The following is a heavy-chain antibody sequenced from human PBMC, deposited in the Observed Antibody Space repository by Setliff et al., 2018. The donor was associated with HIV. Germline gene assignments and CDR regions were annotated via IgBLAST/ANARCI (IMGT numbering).Heavy chain of an antibody. V-gene: IGHV4-4*07. D-gene: IGHD3-22*01. CDR1: SDSISDYY. CDR3: ASLPPLYDSSGYYFDY. CDR2: ISTSGST. J-gene: IGHJ4*02. Sequence: PSETLSLTCTVSSDSISDYYWSWIRQPAGRGLEWIGHISTSGSTNYNPSLKSRVTMSVDTSKNQFFLKLSSLTAADTAVYYCASLPPLYDSSGYYFDYWGQGTLVTVSS.